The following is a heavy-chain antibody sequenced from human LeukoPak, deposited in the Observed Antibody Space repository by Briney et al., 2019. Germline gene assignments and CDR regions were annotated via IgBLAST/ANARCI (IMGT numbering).Heavy chain of an antibody. CDR3: ARDTQWLPSRV. Sequence: PGRSLRLSCAASGFTFSSYAMHWVRQAPGKGLEWVAVISYDGSNKYYADSVKGRFTISRDNSKNTLYLQMNSLRAEDTAVYYCARDTQWLPSRVWGQGTLVTVSS. CDR1: GFTFSSYA. CDR2: ISYDGSNK. J-gene: IGHJ4*02. D-gene: IGHD6-19*01. V-gene: IGHV3-30-3*01.